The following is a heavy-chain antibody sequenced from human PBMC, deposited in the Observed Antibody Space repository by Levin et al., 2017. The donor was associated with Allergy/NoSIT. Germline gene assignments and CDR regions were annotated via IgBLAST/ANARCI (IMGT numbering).Heavy chain of an antibody. CDR3: ARVQLWPPTLFDY. Sequence: SETLSLTCAVYGGSFSGYYWSWIRQPPGKGLEWIGEINHSGSTNYNPSLKSRVTISVDTSKNQFSLKLSSVTAADTAVYYCARVQLWPPTLFDYWGQGTLVTVSS. CDR1: GGSFSGYY. D-gene: IGHD5-18*01. J-gene: IGHJ4*02. CDR2: INHSGST. V-gene: IGHV4-34*01.